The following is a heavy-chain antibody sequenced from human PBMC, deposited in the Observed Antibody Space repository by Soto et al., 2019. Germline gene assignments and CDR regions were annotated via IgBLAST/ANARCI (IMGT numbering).Heavy chain of an antibody. D-gene: IGHD3-22*01. CDR1: GFTFSSYA. J-gene: IGHJ3*02. Sequence: GGSLRLSCAASGFTFSSYAMSWVRQAPGKGLEWVPAISGSGGSTYYADSVKGRFTISRDNSKNTLYLQMNSLRAEDTAVYYCAKVRFYYDSSGYYSDAFDIWGQGTMVTVSS. CDR2: ISGSGGST. V-gene: IGHV3-23*01. CDR3: AKVRFYYDSSGYYSDAFDI.